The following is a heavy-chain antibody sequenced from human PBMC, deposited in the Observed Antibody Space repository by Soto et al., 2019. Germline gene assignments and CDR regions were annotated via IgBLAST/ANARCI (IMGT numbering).Heavy chain of an antibody. D-gene: IGHD3-10*01. J-gene: IGHJ4*01. Sequence: PGGSLRLSCTTSGFTFSSYAMSWVRQAPGQGLEWVSAISGSGGSTYYADSVNGRFTISRDNSKNTLYLQMNSLRAEDAAVYYCAKDASPLWFGELEFGAFGNWGQVTLFTVSP. CDR2: ISGSGGST. CDR3: AKDASPLWFGELEFGAFGN. V-gene: IGHV3-23*01. CDR1: GFTFSSYA.